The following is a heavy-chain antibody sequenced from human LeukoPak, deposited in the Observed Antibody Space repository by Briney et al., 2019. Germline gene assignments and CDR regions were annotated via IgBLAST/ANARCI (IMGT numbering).Heavy chain of an antibody. D-gene: IGHD3-22*01. V-gene: IGHV3-23*01. Sequence: GSLRLPCAVSGITLSNYAMSGTRQAPGKGLEWVAGISDRGHTNYADSVNGRFTNSRDSPKNTLYLQMNSLRAEDTAVYFCAKPGVVIRVILVGSHKQAYYFDSWGQGALVTVSS. CDR2: ISDRGHT. CDR1: GITLSNYA. CDR3: AKPGVVIRVILVGSHKQAYYFDS. J-gene: IGHJ4*02.